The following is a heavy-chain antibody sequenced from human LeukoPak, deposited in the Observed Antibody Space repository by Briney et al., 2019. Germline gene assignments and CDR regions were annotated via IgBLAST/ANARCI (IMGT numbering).Heavy chain of an antibody. V-gene: IGHV3-48*03. D-gene: IGHD5-18*01. J-gene: IGHJ4*02. Sequence: QPEGSLRLSCAASGFTFSSYEMNWVRQAPGKGLEWVSYISSSGSTIYYADSVKGRFTISRDNAKNSLYLQMNSLRAEDKAVYYCARYSYGYTDYWGQGTLVTVSS. CDR2: ISSSGSTI. CDR1: GFTFSSYE. CDR3: ARYSYGYTDY.